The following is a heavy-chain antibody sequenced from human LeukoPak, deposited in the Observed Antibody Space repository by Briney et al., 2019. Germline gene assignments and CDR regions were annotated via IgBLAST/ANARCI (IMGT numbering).Heavy chain of an antibody. CDR2: INPSGGST. CDR1: GYTFTGYY. Sequence: ASVKVSYKASGYTFTGYYMHWVRQAPGQGLEWMGIINPSGGSTSYAQKFQGRVTITADKSTSTAYMELSSLRSEDTAVYYCARPSYCGGDCYYYYMDVWGKGTTVTVSS. V-gene: IGHV1-46*01. D-gene: IGHD2-21*01. J-gene: IGHJ6*03. CDR3: ARPSYCGGDCYYYYMDV.